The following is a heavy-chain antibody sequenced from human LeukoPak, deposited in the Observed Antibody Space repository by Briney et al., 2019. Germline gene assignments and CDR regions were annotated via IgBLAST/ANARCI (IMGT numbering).Heavy chain of an antibody. CDR3: VRGNSNWYFDL. CDR1: GYTFTGYY. Sequence: ASVKVSCKASGYTFTGYYMHWVRQAPGQGLEWMGWINPSSGGTNYAQKFQGRVTMTRDTSISTAYMQLSRLRSDDTAVYYCVRGNSNWYFDLWGRGTLVTVSS. CDR2: INPSSGGT. D-gene: IGHD2/OR15-2a*01. J-gene: IGHJ2*01. V-gene: IGHV1-2*02.